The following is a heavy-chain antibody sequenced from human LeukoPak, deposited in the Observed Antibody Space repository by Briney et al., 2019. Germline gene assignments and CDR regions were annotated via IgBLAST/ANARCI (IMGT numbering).Heavy chain of an antibody. CDR1: GFTFSGSA. D-gene: IGHD1-26*01. V-gene: IGHV3-73*01. J-gene: IGHJ5*02. CDR3: TKDSGTYNWLDP. CDR2: TDKKDKGYSTAT. Sequence: GGSLKLSCAASGFTFSGSAIHWVRQSSGKGLEWVGQTDKKDKGYSTATAYAASVKGRFTIPRDDSINTAYLQMKSLKTEDTALYYCTKDSGTYNWLDPWGQGTLVTVSS.